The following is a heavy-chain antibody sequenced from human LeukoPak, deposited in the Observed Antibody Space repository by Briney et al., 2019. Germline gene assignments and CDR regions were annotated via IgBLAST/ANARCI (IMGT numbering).Heavy chain of an antibody. V-gene: IGHV4-59*12. CDR1: GGSLNNYY. D-gene: IGHD3-10*01. J-gene: IGHJ5*02. CDR3: ARGHLGLSP. Sequence: SETLSLTCTVSGGSLNNYYGSWIRQPPGKGLEWIGGIYYSDSTNYNPSLQSRATISVDTSNNQLSLRMTSVTAADTAVYYCARGHLGLSPWGQGTLVTVSS. CDR2: IYYSDST.